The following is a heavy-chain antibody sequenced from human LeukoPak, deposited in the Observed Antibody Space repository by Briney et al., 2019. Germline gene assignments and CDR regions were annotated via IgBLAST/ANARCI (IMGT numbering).Heavy chain of an antibody. D-gene: IGHD6-13*01. Sequence: SETLSLTCAVYGGSFSGYYWSWLRQPPGKGLEWIGEINHSGSTNYNPSLKSRVTISVDTSKNQFSLKLSSVTAADTAVYYCARGRSSRQGLMFDPWGQGTLVTVSS. J-gene: IGHJ5*02. CDR3: ARGRSSRQGLMFDP. CDR2: INHSGST. CDR1: GGSFSGYY. V-gene: IGHV4-34*01.